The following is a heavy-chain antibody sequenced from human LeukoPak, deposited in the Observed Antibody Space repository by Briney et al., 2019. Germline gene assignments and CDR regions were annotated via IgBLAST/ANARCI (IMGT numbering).Heavy chain of an antibody. D-gene: IGHD2-2*01. CDR1: GYILTNYW. Sequence: VESLKASCKGSGYILTNYWIGWVRQMPGKGLEWMGIIYPGDFDTRYSPSFQGQVTISADNSISTAYLQWNSLKASDTAMYYCARRSGYVDYWGQGTLVTVSS. J-gene: IGHJ4*02. CDR3: ARRSGYVDY. CDR2: IYPGDFDT. V-gene: IGHV5-51*01.